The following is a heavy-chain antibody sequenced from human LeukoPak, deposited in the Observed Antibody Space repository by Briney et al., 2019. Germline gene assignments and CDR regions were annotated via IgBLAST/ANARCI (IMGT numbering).Heavy chain of an antibody. CDR2: IYYSGST. Sequence: SETLSPTCTVSGGSISSGDYYWTWIRQQPGKGLEWIGYIYYSGSTYYNPSLRSRVTMSVDTSENQFSLKLSSVTASDTGVYFCARGLYGGGLSYKGTDFWGQGTLVTVSS. D-gene: IGHD4-23*01. J-gene: IGHJ4*02. V-gene: IGHV4-31*03. CDR3: ARGLYGGGLSYKGTDF. CDR1: GGSISSGDYY.